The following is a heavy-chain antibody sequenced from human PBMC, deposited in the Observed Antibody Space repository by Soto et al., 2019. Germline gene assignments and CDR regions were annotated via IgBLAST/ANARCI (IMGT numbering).Heavy chain of an antibody. CDR1: GGTFSSYA. J-gene: IGHJ4*02. D-gene: IGHD3-22*01. CDR2: IIPIFGTA. Sequence: SVKVSCKASGGTFSSYAISWVRQAPGQGLEWMGGIIPIFGTANYAQKFQGRVTITADESTSTAYMELSSLRSEDTAVYYCARVYDSSGYFFAYWGQGTLVTVSS. CDR3: ARVYDSSGYFFAY. V-gene: IGHV1-69*13.